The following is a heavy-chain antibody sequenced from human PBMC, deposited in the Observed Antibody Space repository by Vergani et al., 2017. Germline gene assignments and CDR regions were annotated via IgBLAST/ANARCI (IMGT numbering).Heavy chain of an antibody. D-gene: IGHD3-10*01. Sequence: QVQLQESGPGLVKPSQTLSLTCTVSGGSISSGGYYWSWIRQHPGKGLEWIGYIYYSGSTYYNPSLKSRVTISVDTSKNQFSLKLSSVTAADTAVYYCARGRVGTMVRGRYFDLWGRGTLVTVSS. V-gene: IGHV4-31*03. CDR1: GGSISSGGYY. CDR3: ARGRVGTMVRGRYFDL. J-gene: IGHJ2*01. CDR2: IYYSGST.